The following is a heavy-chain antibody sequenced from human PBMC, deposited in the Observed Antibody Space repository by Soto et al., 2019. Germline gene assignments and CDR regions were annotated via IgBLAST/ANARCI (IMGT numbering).Heavy chain of an antibody. Sequence: SGPTLVKPAQTLTLTCTFSGFSLSTSGMCVSWIRQPPGKALEWLALIDWDDDKYYSTSLKTRLTISKDTSKNQVVLTMTNMDPVDTATYYGARTKYYYFWSGPTGYGMYGWGQRTTITVSS. CDR2: IDWDDDK. J-gene: IGHJ6*02. CDR3: ARTKYYYFWSGPTGYGMYG. V-gene: IGHV2-70*01. D-gene: IGHD3-3*01. CDR1: GFSLSTSGMC.